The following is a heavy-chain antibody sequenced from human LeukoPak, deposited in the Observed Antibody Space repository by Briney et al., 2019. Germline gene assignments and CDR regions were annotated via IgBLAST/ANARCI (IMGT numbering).Heavy chain of an antibody. CDR2: IKSRTDGGTT. D-gene: IGHD2-15*01. CDR3: STHPTSGF. V-gene: IGHV3-15*07. CDR1: GFPFSKAW. Sequence: GGSLRLSCGVFGSGFPFSKAWMNWVRQAPGKGLEWVGRIKSRTDGGTTDYAAPVKGRFTISRDDSENTAYLQMNSLKTEDTAVYYCSTHPTSGFWGQGTLVTVSS. J-gene: IGHJ4*02.